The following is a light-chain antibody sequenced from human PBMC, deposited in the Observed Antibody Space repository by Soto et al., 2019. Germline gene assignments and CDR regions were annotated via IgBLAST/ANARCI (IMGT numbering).Light chain of an antibody. Sequence: QSVLSQPPSASGSPGQSVTISCTGTSSDVGGYNYVSWYQHHPGKAPKLMIYEVNKRPSGVPDRFSGSKSGNTASLTVSGLQAEDDSDYYCQSFDNSLSGSVFGGGTKLTVL. CDR1: SSDVGGYNY. V-gene: IGLV2-8*01. CDR3: QSFDNSLSGSV. J-gene: IGLJ2*01. CDR2: EVN.